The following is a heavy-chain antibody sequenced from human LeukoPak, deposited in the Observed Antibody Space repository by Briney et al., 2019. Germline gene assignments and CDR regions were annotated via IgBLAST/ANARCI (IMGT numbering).Heavy chain of an antibody. D-gene: IGHD6-6*01. CDR3: AREQYSNPDY. J-gene: IGHJ4*02. CDR2: ISWDGGST. CDR1: GFTFDDYT. V-gene: IGHV3-43*01. Sequence: EPGGSLRLSCAASGFTFDDYTMHWVRQAPGKGLEWVSLISWDGGSTYYADSVKGRFTISRDNSKNSLYLQMNSLRTEDTALYYCAREQYSNPDYWGQGTLVTVSS.